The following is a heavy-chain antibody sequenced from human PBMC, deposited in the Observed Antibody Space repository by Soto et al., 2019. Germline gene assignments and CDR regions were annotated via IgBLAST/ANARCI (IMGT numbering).Heavy chain of an antibody. Sequence: QVQLQESGPGLVKPAETLSLTCSVSGASVTSGLYYWTWIRQPPGRGLEWMGFIYDGGGSNYSPSLRGRFTMSVYSSKNQFSLNLTSVTAADTAVYYCARADGREFDYDDVWGTRGDWFDPWGQGALVTVSS. D-gene: IGHD3-16*01. CDR2: IYDGGGS. CDR3: ARADGREFDYDDVWGTRGDWFDP. J-gene: IGHJ5*02. CDR1: GASVTSGLYY. V-gene: IGHV4-61*01.